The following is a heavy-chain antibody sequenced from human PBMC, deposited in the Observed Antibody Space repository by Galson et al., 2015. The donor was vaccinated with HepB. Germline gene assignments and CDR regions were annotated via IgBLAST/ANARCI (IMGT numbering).Heavy chain of an antibody. CDR1: GFTFEDYA. CDR2: ISWNSGSI. D-gene: IGHD5-12*01. Sequence: SLRLSCAASGFTFEDYAMHWVRQAPGKGLEWVSGISWNSGSIAYADSVKGRFTISRDNAKNSLYLQMNSLRGKDTALYYCTKGYTSTAGGNGMDVWGQGTTVTVSS. CDR3: TKGYTSTAGGNGMDV. J-gene: IGHJ6*02. V-gene: IGHV3-9*01.